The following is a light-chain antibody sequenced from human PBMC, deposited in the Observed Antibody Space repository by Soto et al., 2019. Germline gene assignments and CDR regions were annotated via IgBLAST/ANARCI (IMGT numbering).Light chain of an antibody. CDR2: GAS. J-gene: IGKJ1*01. CDR3: QQYNDWWT. CDR1: QSVSSN. V-gene: IGKV3-15*01. Sequence: EMVMTQSPATLSVSPGERATLSCRASQSVSSNLAWYQQKPGQAPRLLIYGASTRATGIPARFSGSGSGTEFTLTISSLQSEDFAVYDCQQYNDWWTVGQVTEVDIX.